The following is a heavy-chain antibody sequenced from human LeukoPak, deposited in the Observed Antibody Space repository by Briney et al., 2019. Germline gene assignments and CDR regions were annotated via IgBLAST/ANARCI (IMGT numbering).Heavy chain of an antibody. CDR3: ARERPYDYVWGSYRYAYDY. J-gene: IGHJ4*02. CDR2: IIPIFGTA. Sequence: SVKVSCKXSGGTFSSYAISWVRQAPGQGLEWMGRIIPIFGTANYAQKFQGRVTITTDESTSTAYMELSSLRSEDTAVYYCARERPYDYVWGSYRYAYDYWGQGTLVTVSS. D-gene: IGHD3-16*02. V-gene: IGHV1-69*05. CDR1: GGTFSSYA.